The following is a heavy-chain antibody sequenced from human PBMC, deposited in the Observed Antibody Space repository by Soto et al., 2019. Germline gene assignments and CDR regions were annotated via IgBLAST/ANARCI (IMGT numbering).Heavy chain of an antibody. CDR1: GFTFSSYW. CDR3: ARDFGGGIAVAGVGFDY. CDR2: IKQDGSEK. Sequence: VQMVESGGGLVQPGGSLRLSCATSGFTFSSYWMSWVRQAPGKGLEWVANIKQDGSEKYYVDSVKGRFTISRDNAKNSLYLQMNSLRAEETAMYYCARDFGGGIAVAGVGFDYWGQGTLVTVSS. D-gene: IGHD6-19*01. J-gene: IGHJ4*02. V-gene: IGHV3-7*03.